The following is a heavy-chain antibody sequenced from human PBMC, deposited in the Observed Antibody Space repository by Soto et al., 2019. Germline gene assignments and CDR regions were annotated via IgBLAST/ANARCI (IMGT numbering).Heavy chain of an antibody. CDR3: ARERDSYGYLDY. Sequence: SETLSLTCTVSGGSISSYYWSWIRQPPGKGLEWIGYIYYSGSTNYNPSLKSRVTISVDTSKNQFSLKLSSVTAADTAVYYCARERDSYGYLDYWGQGTLVTVSS. CDR2: IYYSGST. J-gene: IGHJ4*02. V-gene: IGHV4-59*01. CDR1: GGSISSYY. D-gene: IGHD5-18*01.